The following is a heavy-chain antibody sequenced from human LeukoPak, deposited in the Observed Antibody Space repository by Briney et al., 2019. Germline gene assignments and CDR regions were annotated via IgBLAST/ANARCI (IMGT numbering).Heavy chain of an antibody. CDR1: GFTSSSYW. D-gene: IGHD3-16*02. V-gene: IGHV3-7*01. J-gene: IGHJ4*02. CDR2: IKEDGSEK. CDR3: AKDLLYSDVWGSYRPNPLDY. Sequence: GGSLRLSCAASGFTSSSYWMSWVRQAPGKGLEWVANIKEDGSEKYYVDSVKGRFTISRDNAKNSLYLQMNSLRAEDTAVYYCAKDLLYSDVWGSYRPNPLDYWGQGTLVTVSS.